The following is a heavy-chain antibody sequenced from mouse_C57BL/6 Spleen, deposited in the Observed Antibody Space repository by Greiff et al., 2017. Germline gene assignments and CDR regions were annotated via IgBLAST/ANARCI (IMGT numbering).Heavy chain of an antibody. CDR1: GYTFTSYG. V-gene: IGHV1-81*01. CDR3: ARETTVVATPYFDV. J-gene: IGHJ1*03. Sequence: QVQLQQSGAELARPGASVKLSCKASGYTFTSYGISWVKQRTGQGLEWIGEIYPRSGNTYYNEKFKGKATLTADKSSSTAYMELRSLTSEDSAVYFCARETTVVATPYFDVWGTGTTVTVSS. D-gene: IGHD1-1*01. CDR2: IYPRSGNT.